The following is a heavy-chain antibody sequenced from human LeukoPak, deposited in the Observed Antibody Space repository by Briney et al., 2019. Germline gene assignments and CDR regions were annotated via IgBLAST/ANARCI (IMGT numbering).Heavy chain of an antibody. J-gene: IGHJ4*02. D-gene: IGHD1-26*01. CDR3: ARDDGNRTYSGSYYQNDY. V-gene: IGHV1-69*13. Sequence: SVKVSCKASGGTFSSYAISWVRQAPGQGLEWMGGIIPIFGTANYAQKFQGRVTITADESTSTAYMELSSLRSEDTAVYYCARDDGNRTYSGSYYQNDYWGQGTLVTVSS. CDR1: GGTFSSYA. CDR2: IIPIFGTA.